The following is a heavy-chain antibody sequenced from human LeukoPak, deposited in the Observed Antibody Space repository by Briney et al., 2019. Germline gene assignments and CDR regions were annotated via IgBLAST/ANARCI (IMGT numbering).Heavy chain of an antibody. CDR1: SGSISNYY. D-gene: IGHD3-22*01. Sequence: PSETLSLTCTVSSGSISNYYWSWIRQPAGKGLEWIGRIYSTGSTTYNPSLKSRVTISVDTSKNQFSLKLSSVTAADTAVYYCARVLYDSSGYYVDYWGQGTLVTVSS. J-gene: IGHJ4*02. CDR2: IYSTGST. CDR3: ARVLYDSSGYYVDY. V-gene: IGHV4-4*07.